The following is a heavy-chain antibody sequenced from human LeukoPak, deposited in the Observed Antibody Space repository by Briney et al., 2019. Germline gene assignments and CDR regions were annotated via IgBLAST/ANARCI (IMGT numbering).Heavy chain of an antibody. D-gene: IGHD3-3*01. CDR2: ISGSGGST. V-gene: IGHV3-23*01. CDR1: GFTFSSYA. J-gene: IGHJ4*02. CDR3: AKDLNDFWSGYYSPGFDY. Sequence: GGSLRLSCAASGFTFSSYAMSWVRQAPGKGLEWVSAISGSGGSTYYADSVKGRFTISRDNSKNTLYLQMNSLRAEDTAVYYCAKDLNDFWSGYYSPGFDYWGQGTLVTVSS.